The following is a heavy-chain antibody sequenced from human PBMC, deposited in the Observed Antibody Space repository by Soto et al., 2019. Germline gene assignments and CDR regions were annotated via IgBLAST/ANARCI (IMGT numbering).Heavy chain of an antibody. J-gene: IGHJ4*02. CDR2: IYYSGST. CDR1: GGSISSYY. D-gene: IGHD2-15*01. Sequence: PSETLSLTCTVSGGSISSYYWSWIRQPPGKGLGWIGYIYYSGSTNYNPSLKSRVTISVDTSKNQFSLKLSSVTAADTAVYYCARGSRYGDFDYWGQGTLVTVSS. CDR3: ARGSRYGDFDY. V-gene: IGHV4-59*01.